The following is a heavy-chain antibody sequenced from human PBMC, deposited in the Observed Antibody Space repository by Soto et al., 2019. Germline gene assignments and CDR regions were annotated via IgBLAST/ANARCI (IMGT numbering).Heavy chain of an antibody. V-gene: IGHV4-34*01. Sequence: SETLSLTCAVYGGSSSGYYWTWIRQPPGTGLEWIGEINHSGSTNYNPSLKSRVTISVDTSKNQFSLKLSSVTAADTAVYYGARLVLVPAAPALGPWGQGTLVTVSS. D-gene: IGHD2-2*01. CDR1: GGSSSGYY. CDR2: INHSGST. J-gene: IGHJ5*02. CDR3: ARLVLVPAAPALGP.